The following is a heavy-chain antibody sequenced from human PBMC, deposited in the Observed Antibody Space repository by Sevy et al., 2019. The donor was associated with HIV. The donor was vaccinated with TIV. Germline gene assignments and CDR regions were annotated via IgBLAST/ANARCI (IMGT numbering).Heavy chain of an antibody. CDR2: IKSKTNGGKT. J-gene: IGHJ4*02. CDR1: GFTFSNAW. Sequence: GGSLRLSCAASGFTFSNAWMSWVRQAPGKGLEWVGRIKSKTNGGKTNYGEPVKGRFTMSRDDSKSSLYLQMNSMKTEDTAMYYCTTDQRGYSGYDLYCYWGQGTLVTVSS. D-gene: IGHD5-12*01. V-gene: IGHV3-15*01. CDR3: TTDQRGYSGYDLYCY.